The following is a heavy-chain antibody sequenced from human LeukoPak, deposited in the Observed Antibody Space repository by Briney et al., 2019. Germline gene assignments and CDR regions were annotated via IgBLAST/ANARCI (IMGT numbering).Heavy chain of an antibody. CDR1: GFTFSSYS. Sequence: GGSLRLSCAASGFTFSSYSMNWVRQAPGKGLEWVSSISSSSSYIYYADSVKGRFTISRDNAKNSLYLQMNSLRAEDTAVYYCATSYSSGWSDCYYGMDVWGQGTTVTVSS. CDR2: ISSSSSYI. V-gene: IGHV3-21*01. D-gene: IGHD6-19*01. CDR3: ATSYSSGWSDCYYGMDV. J-gene: IGHJ6*02.